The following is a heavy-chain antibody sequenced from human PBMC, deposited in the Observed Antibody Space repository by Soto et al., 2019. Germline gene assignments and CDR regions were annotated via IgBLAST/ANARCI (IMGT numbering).Heavy chain of an antibody. CDR2: IYYSGST. CDR3: ARTGPPLGATTECFDY. CDR1: GGSISSYY. V-gene: IGHV4-59*01. J-gene: IGHJ4*02. D-gene: IGHD1-26*01. Sequence: ASETLSLTCTVSGGSISSYYWSRIRQPPGKGLEWIGYIYYSGSTNYNPSLKSRVTISVDTSKNQFSLKLSSVTAADTAVYYCARTGPPLGATTECFDYWGQGTLVTVSS.